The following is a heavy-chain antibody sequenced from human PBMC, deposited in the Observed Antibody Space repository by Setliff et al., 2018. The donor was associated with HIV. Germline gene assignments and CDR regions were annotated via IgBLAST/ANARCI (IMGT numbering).Heavy chain of an antibody. Sequence: APVKVSCKTSGHTFNSFYLHWVRQAPGQGLEWMAMINPSGGNTDHYAQRFQGRLSMTRDTSTGTVYLELSSLTSEDSAVYYCARSPYCTGGSCNSRRSIDSWGQGALVTVSS. J-gene: IGHJ4*02. CDR2: INPSGGNTD. CDR1: GHTFNSFY. CDR3: ARSPYCTGGSCNSRRSIDS. V-gene: IGHV1-46*02. D-gene: IGHD2-15*01.